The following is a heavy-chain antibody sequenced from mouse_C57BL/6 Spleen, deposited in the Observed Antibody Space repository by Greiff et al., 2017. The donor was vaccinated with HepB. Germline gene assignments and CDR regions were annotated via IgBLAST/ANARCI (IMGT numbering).Heavy chain of an antibody. CDR1: GFTFSDYG. CDR2: ISSGSSTI. Sequence: EVKLVESGGGLVKPGGSLKLSCAASGFTFSDYGMHWVRQAPEMGLEWVAYISSGSSTIYYADTVKGRFTISRDNAKNTLFLQMTSLRSEDTAMYYCARDYGSFDYWGQGTTLTVSS. D-gene: IGHD1-1*01. V-gene: IGHV5-17*01. CDR3: ARDYGSFDY. J-gene: IGHJ2*01.